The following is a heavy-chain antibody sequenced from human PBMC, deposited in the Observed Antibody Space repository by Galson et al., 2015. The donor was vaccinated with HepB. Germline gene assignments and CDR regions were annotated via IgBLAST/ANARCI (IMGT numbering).Heavy chain of an antibody. Sequence: SLRLSCAASGFTFSSYAMHWVRQAPGKGLEWVAVISYDGSNKYYADSVKGRFTISRDNSKNTLYLQMNSLRAEDTAVYYCARDRGGAARSWYYYGMDVWGQGTTVTVSS. CDR3: ARDRGGAARSWYYYGMDV. CDR2: ISYDGSNK. V-gene: IGHV3-30*04. CDR1: GFTFSSYA. J-gene: IGHJ6*02. D-gene: IGHD6-6*01.